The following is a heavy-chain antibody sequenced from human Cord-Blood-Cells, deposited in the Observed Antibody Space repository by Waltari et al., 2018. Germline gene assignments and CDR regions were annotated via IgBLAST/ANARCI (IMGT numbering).Heavy chain of an antibody. D-gene: IGHD6-13*01. V-gene: IGHV1-18*04. J-gene: IGHJ3*02. CDR1: GYTFTSYG. Sequence: QQVQSGAEVKKPGASVKVSCKASGYTFTSYGISWVRQAPGQGLEWMGWISAYNGNTNYAQKLQGRVTMTTDTSTSTAYMELRSLRSDDTAVYYCATMSEGGWSSWYLGDAFDIWGQGTMVTVSS. CDR2: ISAYNGNT. CDR3: ATMSEGGWSSWYLGDAFDI.